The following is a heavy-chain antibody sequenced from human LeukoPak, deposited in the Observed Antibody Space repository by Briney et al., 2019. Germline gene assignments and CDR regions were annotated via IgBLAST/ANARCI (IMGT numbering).Heavy chain of an antibody. CDR2: INHSGST. D-gene: IGHD3-16*02. Sequence: PSETLSLTCTVSGASFRSDTYFWGWIRQPPGKGLEWIGEINHSGSTNYNPSLKSRVTISVDTSKNQFSLKLSSVTAADTAVYYCARGRYDYVWGSYRYTPWFDPWGQGTLVTVSS. CDR1: GASFRSDTYF. V-gene: IGHV4-39*07. CDR3: ARGRYDYVWGSYRYTPWFDP. J-gene: IGHJ5*02.